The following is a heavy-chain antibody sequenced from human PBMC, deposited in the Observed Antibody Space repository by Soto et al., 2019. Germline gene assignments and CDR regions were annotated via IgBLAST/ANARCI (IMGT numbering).Heavy chain of an antibody. J-gene: IGHJ6*04. D-gene: IGHD3-3*01. CDR2: MNPNSGNT. CDR3: AGGRHEHHYDFWRQYPGSTSDYGMDV. V-gene: IGHV1-8*01. CDR1: GYTFTSYD. Sequence: GASVKVSCKASGYTFTSYDINWVRQATGQGLEWMGWMNPNSGNTGYAQKFQGRVTMTRNTSISTAYMELSSLRSEDTAVYYCAGGRHEHHYDFWRQYPGSTSDYGMDVWGKGTTVTVSS.